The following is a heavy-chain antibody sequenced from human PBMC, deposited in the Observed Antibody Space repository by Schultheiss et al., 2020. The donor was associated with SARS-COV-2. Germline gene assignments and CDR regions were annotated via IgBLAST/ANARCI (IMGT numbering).Heavy chain of an antibody. CDR1: GGSISSSSYY. Sequence: SETLSLTCTVSGGSISSSSYYWGWIRQPPGKGLEWIGSIYYSGSTYYNPSLKSRVTISLDTSNNQLSLILSSVTAADTAVYYCARRAYCGDDCFPFDYWGQGTLVTVSS. D-gene: IGHD2-21*01. CDR2: IYYSGST. V-gene: IGHV4-39*07. CDR3: ARRAYCGDDCFPFDY. J-gene: IGHJ4*02.